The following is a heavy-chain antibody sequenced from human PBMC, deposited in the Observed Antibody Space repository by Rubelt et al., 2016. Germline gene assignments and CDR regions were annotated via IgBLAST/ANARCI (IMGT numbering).Heavy chain of an antibody. J-gene: IGHJ4*02. CDR2: ISSSGSYI. V-gene: IGHV3-21*04. Sequence: MGLEWVSSISSSGSYIYYADSVRGRFTISRDNAKSSLSLQMNSLRAEDTAFYYCTKDNCSGGSCYLDYWGQGTLVTVSS. D-gene: IGHD2-15*01. CDR3: TKDNCSGGSCYLDY.